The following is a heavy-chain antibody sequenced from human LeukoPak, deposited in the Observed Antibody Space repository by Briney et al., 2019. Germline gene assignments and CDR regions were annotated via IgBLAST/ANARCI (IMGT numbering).Heavy chain of an antibody. J-gene: IGHJ5*02. V-gene: IGHV1-8*02. D-gene: IGHD2-2*01. CDR1: GYTFTTYD. Sequence: ASVKVSCKASGYTFTTYDINWVRQAAGQGLEWMGWMNPNSGNTGYAQKFQGRVTMTRNTSISTAYMELSSLRSEDTAVYYCARVWCSSTNCLNGWFDPWGQGTLVTVSS. CDR3: ARVWCSSTNCLNGWFDP. CDR2: MNPNSGNT.